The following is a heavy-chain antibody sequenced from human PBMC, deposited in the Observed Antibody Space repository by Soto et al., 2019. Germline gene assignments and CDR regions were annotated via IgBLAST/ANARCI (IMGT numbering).Heavy chain of an antibody. CDR1: GGSVRSGSYY. V-gene: IGHV4-61*01. Sequence: PSETLSLTCSVSGGSVRSGSYYWTWIRQPPGKGLEWIGYIYQSGTTNYNASLKSRVTISIDTSKNTLYLQMNSLRAEDTAVYYCARAPAGPALFDYWGQGTLVTVSS. CDR3: ARAPAGPALFDY. J-gene: IGHJ4*02. CDR2: IYQSGTT.